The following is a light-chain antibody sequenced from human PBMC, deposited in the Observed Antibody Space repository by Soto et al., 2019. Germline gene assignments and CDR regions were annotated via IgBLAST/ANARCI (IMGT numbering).Light chain of an antibody. CDR2: GAS. V-gene: IGKV3-20*01. CDR1: QSVSSSY. Sequence: EIVLTQSPGTLYLSPGERATLSCRASQSVSSSYLAWYQQKPGQAPSLLIYGASSRATGIPDRFSGSGSGTDFTLTISRLEPEEFAVYYCQQYGSSPWTFGQGTKVEI. J-gene: IGKJ1*01. CDR3: QQYGSSPWT.